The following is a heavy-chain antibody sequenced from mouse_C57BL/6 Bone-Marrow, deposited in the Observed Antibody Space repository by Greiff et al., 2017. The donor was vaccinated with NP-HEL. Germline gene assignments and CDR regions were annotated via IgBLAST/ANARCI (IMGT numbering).Heavy chain of an antibody. CDR1: GYTFTSYW. Sequence: QVQLKQPGAELVRPGSSVKLSCKASGYTFTSYWMHWVKQRPIQGLEWIGNIDPSDSETHYNQKFKDKATLTVDKSSSTAYMQLSSLTSEDSAVYYCALFISYDYAMDYWGQGTSVTVSS. CDR2: IDPSDSET. J-gene: IGHJ4*01. V-gene: IGHV1-52*01. D-gene: IGHD1-1*01. CDR3: ALFISYDYAMDY.